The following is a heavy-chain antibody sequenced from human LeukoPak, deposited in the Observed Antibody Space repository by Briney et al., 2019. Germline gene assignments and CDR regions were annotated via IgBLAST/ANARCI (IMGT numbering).Heavy chain of an antibody. CDR1: GFTFSSYA. Sequence: HPGGSLRLSCAASGFTFSSYAMSWVRQAPGKGLEWVSAISGSGGSTYYADSVKGRFTISRDNSKNTLYLQMNSLRAEDTAVYYCASWGDDYVWGSYYADYWGQGTLVTVSS. D-gene: IGHD3-16*01. CDR3: ASWGDDYVWGSYYADY. CDR2: ISGSGGST. V-gene: IGHV3-23*01. J-gene: IGHJ4*02.